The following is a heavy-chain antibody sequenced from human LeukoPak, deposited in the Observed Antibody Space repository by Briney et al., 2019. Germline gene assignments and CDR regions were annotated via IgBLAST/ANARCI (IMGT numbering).Heavy chain of an antibody. CDR1: GGSISSSSYY. CDR2: INHSGST. V-gene: IGHV4-39*07. D-gene: IGHD5-24*01. Sequence: SETLSLTCSVSGGSISSSSYYWGWIRQPPGKGLEWIGEINHSGSTNYNPSLKSRVTISVDTSKNQFSLKLTSVTAADTAVYYCARGSRRSNWFDPWGQGTLVTVSS. J-gene: IGHJ5*02. CDR3: ARGSRRSNWFDP.